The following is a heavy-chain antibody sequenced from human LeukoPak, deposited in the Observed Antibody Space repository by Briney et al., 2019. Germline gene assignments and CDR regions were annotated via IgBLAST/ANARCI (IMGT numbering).Heavy chain of an antibody. CDR3: ARLGHYGSGSRSFYYYYYMDV. J-gene: IGHJ6*03. Sequence: PSETLSLTCAVYGGSFSGYYWSWIRQPPGKGLEWIGEINHSGSTNYNPSLKSRVTISVDTSKNQFSLKLSSVTAADTAVYYCARLGHYGSGSRSFYYYYYMDVWGRGTTVTISS. D-gene: IGHD3-10*01. CDR2: INHSGST. CDR1: GGSFSGYY. V-gene: IGHV4-34*01.